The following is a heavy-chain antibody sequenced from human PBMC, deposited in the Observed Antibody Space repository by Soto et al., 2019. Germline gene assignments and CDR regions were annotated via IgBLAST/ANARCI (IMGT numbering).Heavy chain of an antibody. V-gene: IGHV1-18*01. CDR3: AREVDILTGYYVFDY. D-gene: IGHD3-9*01. Sequence: GASVKVSCKASGYTFTSYGISWVRQAPGQGLEWMGWISAYNGNTNYAQKLQGRVTMTTDTSTSTAYMELRSLRSDDTAVYYCAREVDILTGYYVFDYWGQGALVTVSS. J-gene: IGHJ4*02. CDR1: GYTFTSYG. CDR2: ISAYNGNT.